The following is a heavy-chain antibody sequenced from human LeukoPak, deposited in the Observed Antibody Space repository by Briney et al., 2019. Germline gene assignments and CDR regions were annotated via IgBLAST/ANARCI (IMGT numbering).Heavy chain of an antibody. CDR2: IIPIFGTA. CDR3: ASNGRGMTTFRSGGVNAFDI. Sequence: ASVKVSCKASGGTFSSYAISWVLQAPGQGLEWMGRIIPIFGTANYAQKFQGRVTITTDESTSTAYMELSSLRSEDTAVYYCASNGRGMTTFRSGGVNAFDIWGQGTMVTVSS. J-gene: IGHJ3*02. V-gene: IGHV1-69*05. CDR1: GGTFSSYA. D-gene: IGHD3-16*01.